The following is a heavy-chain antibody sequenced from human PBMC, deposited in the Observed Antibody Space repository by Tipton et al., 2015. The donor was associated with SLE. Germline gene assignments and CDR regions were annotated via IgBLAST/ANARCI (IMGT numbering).Heavy chain of an antibody. J-gene: IGHJ4*02. CDR3: ARDLGSSGSFDY. Sequence: LRLSCTVSGGSISSGSYYWSWIRHPPGKGLEWIGEINHSGRTNYNPSLKSRVTISVDTSKNQFSLKLSSVTAADTAVYYCARDLGSSGSFDYWGQGTLVTVSP. CDR2: INHSGRT. V-gene: IGHV4-61*01. CDR1: GGSISSGSYY. D-gene: IGHD6-13*01.